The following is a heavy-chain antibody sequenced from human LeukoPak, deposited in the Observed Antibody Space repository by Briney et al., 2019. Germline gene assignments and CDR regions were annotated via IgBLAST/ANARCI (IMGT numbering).Heavy chain of an antibody. Sequence: GSLRLSCAASGFTGSSNYMSWVRQAAGKGLEWVSVIYSGGSAYYADSVKGRFTISRDNSKDTLYLQMNSLRAEDTAVYYCARDSEYYYDSSGYYYGGFDYGGQETLVTVSS. J-gene: IGHJ4*02. V-gene: IGHV3-53*05. CDR3: ARDSEYYYDSSGYYYGGFDY. D-gene: IGHD3-22*01. CDR2: IYSGGSA. CDR1: GFTGSSNY.